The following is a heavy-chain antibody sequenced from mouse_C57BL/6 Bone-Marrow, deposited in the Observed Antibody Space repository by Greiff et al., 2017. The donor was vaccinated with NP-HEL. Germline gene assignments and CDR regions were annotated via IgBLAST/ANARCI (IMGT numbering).Heavy chain of an antibody. J-gene: IGHJ3*01. D-gene: IGHD3-3*01. CDR3: ARGGWAWFAY. CDR1: GFTFSDYG. Sequence: EVMLVESGGGLVKPGGSLKLSCAASGFTFSDYGMHWVRQAPEKGLEWVAYISSGSSTIYYADTVKGRFTISRDNAKNTLFLQMTSLRSEDTAMYYCARGGWAWFAYGGQGTLVTVSA. V-gene: IGHV5-17*01. CDR2: ISSGSSTI.